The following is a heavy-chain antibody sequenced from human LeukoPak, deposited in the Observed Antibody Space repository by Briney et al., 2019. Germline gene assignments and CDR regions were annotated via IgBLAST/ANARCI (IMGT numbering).Heavy chain of an antibody. V-gene: IGHV1-18*01. Sequence: GASVKVSCKASGYTFTSYGISWVRQAPGQGLEWMGWISAYNGNTNYAQKLQGRVTMTTDTSTSTAYMELRSLRPDDTAVYYCARDLSLVSSSWYIDYWGQGTLVTVSS. CDR3: ARDLSLVSSSWYIDY. J-gene: IGHJ4*02. D-gene: IGHD6-13*01. CDR1: GYTFTSYG. CDR2: ISAYNGNT.